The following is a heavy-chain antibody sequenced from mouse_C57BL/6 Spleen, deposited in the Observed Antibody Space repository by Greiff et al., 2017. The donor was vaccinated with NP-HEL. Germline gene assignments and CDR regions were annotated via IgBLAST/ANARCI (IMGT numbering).Heavy chain of an antibody. V-gene: IGHV1-18*01. Sequence: EVQLQQSGPELVKPGASVKIPCKASGYTFTDYNMDWVKQSHGKSLEWIGDINPNNGGTIYNQKFKGKATLTVDKSSSTAYMELRSLTSEDTAVYYCARWEVTTKFYAMDYWGQGTSVTVSS. CDR2: INPNNGGT. D-gene: IGHD2-2*01. CDR3: ARWEVTTKFYAMDY. J-gene: IGHJ4*01. CDR1: GYTFTDYN.